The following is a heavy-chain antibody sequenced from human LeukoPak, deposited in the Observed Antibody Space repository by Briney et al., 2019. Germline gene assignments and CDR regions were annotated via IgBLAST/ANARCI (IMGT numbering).Heavy chain of an antibody. D-gene: IGHD6-6*01. V-gene: IGHV3-23*01. J-gene: IGHJ4*02. CDR3: ARESPPTALVPNY. Sequence: GGSLRLSCAASDFIFRNFAMHWVRQAPGKGLEWVSDIYGSGDKTHYTDSVKGRFTISRDNDKNSLYMKMKSLRAEDTAVYYCARESPPTALVPNYWGQGTLVTVSS. CDR2: IYGSGDKT. CDR1: DFIFRNFA.